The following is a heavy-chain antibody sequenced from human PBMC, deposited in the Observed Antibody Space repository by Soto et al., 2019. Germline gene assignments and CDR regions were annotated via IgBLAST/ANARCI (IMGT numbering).Heavy chain of an antibody. CDR2: VYYTGTT. D-gene: IGHD3-16*01. CDR1: GGSISSSSYY. V-gene: IGHV4-39*02. Sequence: PSETLSLTCNVSGGSISSSSYYCGWIRQAPGKGLELIGSVYYTGTTYYNPSLKSRVTISVDTSKNHFSLKVSSVTAADTSVYYGASLKGAYFISTYNWFGPWGQGIQVTVSS. J-gene: IGHJ5*02. CDR3: ASLKGAYFISTYNWFGP.